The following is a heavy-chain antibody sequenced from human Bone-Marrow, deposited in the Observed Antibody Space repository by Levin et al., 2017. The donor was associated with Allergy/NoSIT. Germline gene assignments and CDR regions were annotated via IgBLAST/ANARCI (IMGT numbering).Heavy chain of an antibody. CDR1: GFTFSKFA. V-gene: IGHV3-23*01. CDR3: AKRDPTTEWLQLDYHYGMDV. D-gene: IGHD5-24*01. Sequence: PSETLSLTCATSGFTFSKFAMSWVRQAPGKGLEWVSGISASGGSTYYADSVKGRFTVSRDNAKNTVYLQMNSLRGEDSAVYFCAKRDPTTEWLQLDYHYGMDVWGQGTRVSVS. J-gene: IGHJ6*02. CDR2: ISASGGST.